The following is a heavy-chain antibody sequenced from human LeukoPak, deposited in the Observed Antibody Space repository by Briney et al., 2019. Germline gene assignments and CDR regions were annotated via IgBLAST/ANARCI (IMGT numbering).Heavy chain of an antibody. CDR2: ISPNSGGT. J-gene: IGHJ4*02. CDR3: ARELYASGNSDY. CDR1: GYTFTGYY. Sequence: ASVKVSCKASGYTFTGYYMHWVRQAPGQGLEWMGRISPNSGGTNYAQKFQGRVTMTRDTSISTAYMELSRLRSDDTAVYYCARELYASGNSDYWGQGTLVTVSS. D-gene: IGHD4-23*01. V-gene: IGHV1-2*06.